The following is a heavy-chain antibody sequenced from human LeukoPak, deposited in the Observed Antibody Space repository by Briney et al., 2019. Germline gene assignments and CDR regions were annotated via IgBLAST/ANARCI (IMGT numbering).Heavy chain of an antibody. V-gene: IGHV4-39*01. Sequence: SETLSLTCTVSGGSIISSSHFWGWIRQPPGKGLEWIGTMYYAGTTYYNPSLKSRVTISVDTSKEQTSLNLRSVTAADTAVYYCARNGREYYVWGRAQHIDYWGQGTLVTVSS. CDR2: MYYAGTT. D-gene: IGHD3-16*01. J-gene: IGHJ4*02. CDR1: GGSIISSSHF. CDR3: ARNGREYYVWGRAQHIDY.